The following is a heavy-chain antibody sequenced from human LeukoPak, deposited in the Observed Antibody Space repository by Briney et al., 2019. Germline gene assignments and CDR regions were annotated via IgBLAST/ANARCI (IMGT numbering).Heavy chain of an antibody. CDR2: ISGSGGST. V-gene: IGHV3-23*01. J-gene: IGHJ4*02. CDR1: GFTFSNYA. D-gene: IGHD1-26*01. CDR3: AKKWGVGTTTLDYFDY. Sequence: GGSLRLSCAASGFTFSNYAMSWVRQAPGKGLEWVSGISGSGGSTYYADSVKGRFTISRDNSKNTLYLQMNSLTDEDAAVYYCAKKWGVGTTTLDYFDYWGQGTLVTVSS.